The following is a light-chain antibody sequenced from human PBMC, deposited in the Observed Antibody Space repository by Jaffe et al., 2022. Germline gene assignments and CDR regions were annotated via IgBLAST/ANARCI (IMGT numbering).Light chain of an antibody. CDR1: SSDVGAYKY. CDR3: SSCAGSNNLV. CDR2: GVS. J-gene: IGLJ3*02. V-gene: IGLV2-8*01. Sequence: QSALTQPPSASGSPGQSVTISCTGTSSDVGAYKYVSWYQQHPGKAPKLMIYGVSQRPSGVPDRFSGSKSGNTASLTVSGLQAEDEADYYCSSCAGSNNLVFGGGTKLTVL.